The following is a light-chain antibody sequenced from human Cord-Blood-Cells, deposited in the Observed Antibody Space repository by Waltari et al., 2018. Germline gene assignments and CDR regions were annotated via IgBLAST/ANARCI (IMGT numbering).Light chain of an antibody. CDR1: QSISSW. V-gene: IGKV1-5*03. CDR3: QQYNSNSRT. Sequence: DIQMTQSPSTLSASVGDRVTITCRASQSISSWLAWYQQKPGKAPKLLIYKASSLESGVPSRFSGSGSGTEFTLTISSLQPDDFATYYCQQYNSNSRTFDQGTTVEIK. CDR2: KAS. J-gene: IGKJ1*01.